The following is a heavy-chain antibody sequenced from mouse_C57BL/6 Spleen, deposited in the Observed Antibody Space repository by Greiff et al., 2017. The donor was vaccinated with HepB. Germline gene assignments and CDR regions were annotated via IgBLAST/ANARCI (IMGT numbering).Heavy chain of an antibody. Sequence: VQLQQSGAELVKPGASVKLSCKASGYTFTSYWMHWVKQRPGQGLEWIGMIHPNSGRTNYNEKFKSKATLTVDKSSSTAYMQLSSLTSEDSAVYYCARPYYDYDGYFDYWGQGTTLTVSS. CDR2: IHPNSGRT. D-gene: IGHD2-4*01. CDR1: GYTFTSYW. CDR3: ARPYYDYDGYFDY. V-gene: IGHV1-64*01. J-gene: IGHJ2*01.